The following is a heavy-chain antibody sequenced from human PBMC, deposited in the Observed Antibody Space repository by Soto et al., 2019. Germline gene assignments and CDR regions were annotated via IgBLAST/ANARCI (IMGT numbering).Heavy chain of an antibody. V-gene: IGHV1-46*01. CDR2: INPSGGST. CDR3: ARDDSSYSRGASDC. D-gene: IGHD1-26*01. J-gene: IGHJ4*02. CDR1: GYTFTIYF. Sequence: ASVKVSCKASGYTFTIYFMHWVRQAPAQGLEWMGIINPSGGSTTYAQKFQGRVTMTRDTSTSTVYMELSSLRSEDTAFYSRARDDSSYSRGASDCRRQRSPVTVSS.